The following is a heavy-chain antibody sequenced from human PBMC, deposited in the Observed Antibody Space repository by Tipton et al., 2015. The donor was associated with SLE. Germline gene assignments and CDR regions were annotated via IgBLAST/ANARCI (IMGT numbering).Heavy chain of an antibody. J-gene: IGHJ4*02. CDR1: GFTFSDYY. CDR2: ISSSSSYT. CDR3: ARGYDSSGYYGY. Sequence: SLRLSCAASGFTFSDYYMSWIRQAPGKGLEWVSYISSSSSYTNYADSVKGRFTISRDNAKNSLYLQMNSLRAEDTAVYYCARGYDSSGYYGYWGQGTLVTVSS. D-gene: IGHD3-22*01. V-gene: IGHV3-11*03.